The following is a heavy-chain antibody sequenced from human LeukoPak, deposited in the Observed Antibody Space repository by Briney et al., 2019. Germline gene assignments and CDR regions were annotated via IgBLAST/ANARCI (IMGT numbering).Heavy chain of an antibody. V-gene: IGHV4-59*08. CDR3: ATHPLMRARYYFDY. J-gene: IGHJ4*02. CDR2: IYYGGST. CDR1: GDSINSNY. Sequence: PSETLPLTCSVSGDSINSNYWSWMRQPPGKGLEWIGYIYYGGSTNYNPSLKSRVSMSVDSSKNQFSLNLSSVSAADAAVYYCATHPLMRARYYFDYWGQGTLVTVSS.